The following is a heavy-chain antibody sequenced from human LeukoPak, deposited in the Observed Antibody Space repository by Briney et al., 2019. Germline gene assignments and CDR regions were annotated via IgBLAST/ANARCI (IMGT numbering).Heavy chain of an antibody. D-gene: IGHD5-24*01. Sequence: SETLSLTCTVSGGSISSYYWSWIRQPPGKGLEWIGYVYYSGSAHYNPSLKSRVTISVDTSKNQFSLNLSSVTAADTAVYYCARGGYNFDPWGQGTLVTVSS. CDR1: GGSISSYY. V-gene: IGHV4-59*01. J-gene: IGHJ5*02. CDR2: VYYSGSA. CDR3: ARGGYNFDP.